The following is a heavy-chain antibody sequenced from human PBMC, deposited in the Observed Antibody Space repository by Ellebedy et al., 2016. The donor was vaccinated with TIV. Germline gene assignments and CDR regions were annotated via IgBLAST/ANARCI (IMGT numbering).Heavy chain of an antibody. D-gene: IGHD4-17*01. CDR1: GFTFDDYT. V-gene: IGHV3-43*01. Sequence: GESLKISXAASGFTFDDYTMHWVRQAPGKGLEWVSLISWDGGSTYYADSVKGRFTISRDNSKNSLYLQMNSLRTEDTALYYCAKDIYGDYIGYYYGMDVWGQGTTVTVSS. CDR3: AKDIYGDYIGYYYGMDV. CDR2: ISWDGGST. J-gene: IGHJ6*02.